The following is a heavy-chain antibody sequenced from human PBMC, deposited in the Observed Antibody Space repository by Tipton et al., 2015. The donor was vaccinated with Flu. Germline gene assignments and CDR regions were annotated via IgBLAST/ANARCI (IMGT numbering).Heavy chain of an antibody. J-gene: IGHJ4*02. Sequence: GLVKPSETLSLTCAVSGYSISNGYYWAWIRQPPGKGLEWIGSIYHGGTTYFNPSLKSRVTISVDTSKNQFSLKLSSMTAADTAVYYCARVSDGVSLDYWGQGTLVTVSS. D-gene: IGHD3-10*01. CDR1: GYSISNGYY. CDR2: IYHGGTT. V-gene: IGHV4-38-2*01. CDR3: ARVSDGVSLDY.